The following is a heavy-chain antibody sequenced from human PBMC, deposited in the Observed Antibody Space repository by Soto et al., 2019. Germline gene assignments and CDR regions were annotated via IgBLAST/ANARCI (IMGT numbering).Heavy chain of an antibody. CDR2: IKSKTDGGTT. Sequence: GESLKISCAASGFTFSNAWMSWVRQAPGKGLEWVGRIKSKTDGGTTDYAAPVKGRFTISRDDSKNTLYLQMNSLKTEDTAVYYCTTPLSYGDYEGYYYYYMDVWGKGTTVTVSS. J-gene: IGHJ6*03. V-gene: IGHV3-15*01. D-gene: IGHD4-17*01. CDR3: TTPLSYGDYEGYYYYYMDV. CDR1: GFTFSNAW.